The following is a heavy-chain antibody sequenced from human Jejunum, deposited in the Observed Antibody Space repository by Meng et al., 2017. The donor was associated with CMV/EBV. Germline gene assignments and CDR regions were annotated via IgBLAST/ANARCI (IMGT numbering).Heavy chain of an antibody. J-gene: IGHJ4*02. V-gene: IGHV3-74*01. D-gene: IGHD3-3*01. CDR1: GFTLRDYY. CDR2: INSDGTIT. CDR3: ARGGYDFWTDYFHY. Sequence: ACGFTLRDYYMHWVRQAPGKGLLWVSRINSDGTITYYADSVEGRFTISRDNTKNTLYLQMNSLRAEDTATYFCARGGYDFWTDYFHYWGQGTLVTVSS.